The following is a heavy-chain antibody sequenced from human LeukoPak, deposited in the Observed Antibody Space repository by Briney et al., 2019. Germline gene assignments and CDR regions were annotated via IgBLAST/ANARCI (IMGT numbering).Heavy chain of an antibody. V-gene: IGHV3-7*01. J-gene: IGHJ5*02. CDR2: IKQDGSEK. CDR3: ARPLMYYYGSETYFWFDP. D-gene: IGHD3-10*01. Sequence: GGSLRLSCAASGFTFSSYWMGWVRQAPGKGLEWVANIKQDGSEKYYVDSVKGRFTISRDNAKNSLSLQMNSLRAEDTAVYYCARPLMYYYGSETYFWFDPWGQGTLVTVSS. CDR1: GFTFSSYW.